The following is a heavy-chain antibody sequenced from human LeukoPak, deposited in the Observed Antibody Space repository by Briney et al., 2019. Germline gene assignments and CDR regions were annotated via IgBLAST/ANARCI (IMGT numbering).Heavy chain of an antibody. CDR3: ARLRSPDITVIVGAFDI. V-gene: IGHV4-39*01. CDR2: IYYSGST. D-gene: IGHD3-22*01. Sequence: SETLSLTCTVSGGSISSSSYYWGWIRQPPGKGLEWIGSIYYSGSTYYNPSLKSRVTISVDTSKNQFSLKLSSVTAADTAVYYCARLRSPDITVIVGAFDIWGQGTMVTVSS. CDR1: GGSISSSSYY. J-gene: IGHJ3*02.